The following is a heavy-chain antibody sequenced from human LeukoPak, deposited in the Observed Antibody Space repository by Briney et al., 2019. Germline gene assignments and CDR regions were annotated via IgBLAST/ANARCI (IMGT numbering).Heavy chain of an antibody. CDR1: VYTFTTSV. D-gene: IGHD2-8*01. CDR2: ISDYNGNT. Sequence: APLKVSCKASVYTFTTSVITSVPQSPRQRLKWLGWISDYNGNTNYAQKLQGRVTMTTDTSTSTAYMELRSLRSDDTAVYYCARDGGYCTNGVCYTWFDPWGQGTLVTVSS. CDR3: ARDGGYCTNGVCYTWFDP. J-gene: IGHJ5*02. V-gene: IGHV1-18*01.